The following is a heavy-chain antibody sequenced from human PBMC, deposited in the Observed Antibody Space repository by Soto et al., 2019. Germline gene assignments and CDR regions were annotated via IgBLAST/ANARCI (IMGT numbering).Heavy chain of an antibody. CDR1: GGSISSAAYY. Sequence: SETLSLTCTVSGGSISSAAYYWSWIRQHPGKGLEWIGYISHSGSTYYNPSLKSRVIISVDTSKNQFSLKLSSVTAADTAVYYCARRRWLATTKFDYWGQGTLVTVSS. D-gene: IGHD5-12*01. V-gene: IGHV4-31*03. CDR2: ISHSGST. CDR3: ARRRWLATTKFDY. J-gene: IGHJ4*02.